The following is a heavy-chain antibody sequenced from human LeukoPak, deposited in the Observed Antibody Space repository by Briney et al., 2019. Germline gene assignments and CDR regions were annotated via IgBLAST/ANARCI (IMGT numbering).Heavy chain of an antibody. CDR2: INHSGST. Sequence: SETLSLTCAVYGGSFSGYYWSWIRQPPGKGLEWIGEINHSGSTNYNPSLKSRVTISIDTSKNQFSLKLSSVTAADTAVYYCTRGKIEYCSGSSCYLYYDAFNIWGQGTMVTVSS. CDR1: GGSFSGYY. J-gene: IGHJ3*02. V-gene: IGHV4-34*01. CDR3: TRGKIEYCSGSSCYLYYDAFNI. D-gene: IGHD2-15*01.